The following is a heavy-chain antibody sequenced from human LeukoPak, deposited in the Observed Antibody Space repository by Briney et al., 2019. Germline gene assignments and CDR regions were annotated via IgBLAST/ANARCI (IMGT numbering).Heavy chain of an antibody. CDR3: ARDSAAAGYLDY. J-gene: IGHJ4*02. D-gene: IGHD6-13*01. CDR2: ISSSSSYI. V-gene: IGHV3-21*01. CDR1: GFTFSSYS. Sequence: GGSLRLSCAASGFTFSSYSMNWVRQAPGKGLEWVSSISSSSSYIYYADSVKGRFTISRDNAKNSLYLQMNSLRAEDTAVYYCARDSAAAGYLDYWGQGTLVTVSS.